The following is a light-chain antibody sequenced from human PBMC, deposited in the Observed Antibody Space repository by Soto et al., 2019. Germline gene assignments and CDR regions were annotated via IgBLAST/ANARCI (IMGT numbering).Light chain of an antibody. V-gene: IGKV3-20*01. CDR2: GAS. Sequence: EIVLTQSPGTLSLSPGERGTLSCRASQRFGSSNLAWYQQKPGQAPRLVIYGASSRATGIPDRFSGSGSGTDFTLTISRLEAEDFAVYYCQQYGSSPRTFGQGTKVDIK. CDR1: QRFGSSN. CDR3: QQYGSSPRT. J-gene: IGKJ1*01.